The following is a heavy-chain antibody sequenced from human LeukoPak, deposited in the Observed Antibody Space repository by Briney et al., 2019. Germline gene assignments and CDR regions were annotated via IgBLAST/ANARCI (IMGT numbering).Heavy chain of an antibody. CDR2: ISYSGST. J-gene: IGHJ4*02. Sequence: PSETLSLTCTVSGGSISSGGYYWSWIRQHPGKGLEWIGHISYSGSTYYNPSLNSRVTISVGTSKSQFSLKLSSVTAADTAVYSCARVRGYSYGELDSWGQGTLVTVSS. D-gene: IGHD5-18*01. CDR1: GGSISSGGYY. V-gene: IGHV4-31*03. CDR3: ARVRGYSYGELDS.